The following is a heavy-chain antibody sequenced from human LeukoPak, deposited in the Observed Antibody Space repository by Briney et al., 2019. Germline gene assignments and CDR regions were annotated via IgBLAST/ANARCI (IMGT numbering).Heavy chain of an antibody. CDR1: GFTVSSNY. CDR2: IYSGGST. D-gene: IGHD3-10*01. Sequence: PGGSLRLSCAASGFTVSSNYMSWVRQAPGKGLEWVSVIYSGGSTYYADSVKGRFTISRDNSKNTLYLQVNSLRAEDTAVYYCARGSPWFGKLMYWFDPWGQGTLVTVSS. J-gene: IGHJ5*02. V-gene: IGHV3-53*01. CDR3: ARGSPWFGKLMYWFDP.